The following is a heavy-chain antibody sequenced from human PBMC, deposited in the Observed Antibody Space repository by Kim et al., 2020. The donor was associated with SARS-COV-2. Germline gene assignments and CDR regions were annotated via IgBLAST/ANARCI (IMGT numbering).Heavy chain of an antibody. CDR1: GGSISSSSYY. CDR2: IYYSGST. V-gene: IGHV4-39*07. CDR3: ARDVLGWDYGSGRLRGYYCDY. J-gene: IGHJ4*02. D-gene: IGHD3-10*01. Sequence: SETLSLTCTVSGGSISSSSYYWGWIRQPPGKGLEWIGSIYYSGSTYYNPSLKSRVTISVDTSKNQFSLKLSSVTAADTAGYYCARDVLGWDYGSGRLRGYYCDYWGRGTLVTVSS.